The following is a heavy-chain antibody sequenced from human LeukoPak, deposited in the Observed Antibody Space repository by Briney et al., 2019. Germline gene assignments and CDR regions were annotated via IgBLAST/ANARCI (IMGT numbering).Heavy chain of an antibody. J-gene: IGHJ4*02. CDR3: ARGIYYYDSSGYYHDY. V-gene: IGHV3-21*01. D-gene: IGHD3-22*01. CDR1: GFTFSSYS. Sequence: PGGSLRLSCAASGFTFSSYSMNWVRQAPGKGLEWVSSISSSSSYIYYADSVKGRFTISRHNAKNSLYLQRNSLRAEYTAVYYCARGIYYYDSSGYYHDYWGQGTLVTVSS. CDR2: ISSSSSYI.